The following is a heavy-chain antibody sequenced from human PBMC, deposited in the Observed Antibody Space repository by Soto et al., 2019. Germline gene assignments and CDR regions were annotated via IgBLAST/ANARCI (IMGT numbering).Heavy chain of an antibody. Sequence: SETLSLTCTVSGGSISSYYWSWIRQPPVKGLEWIGYIYYSGSTNYNPSLKSRVTISVDTSKDQFSLKLSFVTAADTAVYYCARSGYSNYYYMDVWGKGTTVTVSS. CDR3: ARSGYSNYYYMDV. CDR2: IYYSGST. D-gene: IGHD3-22*01. CDR1: GGSISSYY. V-gene: IGHV4-59*08. J-gene: IGHJ6*03.